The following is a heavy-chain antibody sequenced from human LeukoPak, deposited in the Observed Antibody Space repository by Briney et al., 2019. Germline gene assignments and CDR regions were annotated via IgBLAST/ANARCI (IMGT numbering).Heavy chain of an antibody. V-gene: IGHV3-9*01. CDR2: ISWNSGSI. J-gene: IGHJ4*02. CDR3: AKDIGYSSSYYFDY. D-gene: IGHD6-6*01. CDR1: GFTFDVYA. Sequence: GRSLRLSCAASGFTFDVYAMHWVRQAPGKGLEWVSGISWNSGSIGYADTVKGRFTISRDNAKNSLYLQMNSLRAEDTALYYCAKDIGYSSSYYFDYWGQGTLVTVSS.